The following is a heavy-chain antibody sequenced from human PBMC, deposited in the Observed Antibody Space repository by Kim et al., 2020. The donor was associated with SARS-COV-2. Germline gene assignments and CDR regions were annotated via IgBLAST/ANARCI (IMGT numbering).Heavy chain of an antibody. CDR3: AKPAYSRSFNYYYGMDV. D-gene: IGHD6-6*01. CDR2: IWYDGSNK. J-gene: IGHJ6*02. Sequence: GGSLRLSCAASGFTFSSYGMHWVRQAPGKGLEWVAVIWYDGSNKYYADSVKGRFTISRDNSKNTLYLQMNSLRAEDTAVYYCAKPAYSRSFNYYYGMDVWGQGTTVTVSS. V-gene: IGHV3-33*06. CDR1: GFTFSSYG.